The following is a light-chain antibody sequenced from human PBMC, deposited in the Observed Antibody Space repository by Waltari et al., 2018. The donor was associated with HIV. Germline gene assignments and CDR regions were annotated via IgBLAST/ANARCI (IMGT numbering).Light chain of an antibody. CDR3: QQYFSSPLT. Sequence: DIVMTQSPDSLALSLGERATINSKSSRTILFPSNSKNYLAWYQQKPGQSPKLLIYWASTRESGVPDRFSGGGSGTNFTLTISSLQTEDVAVYYCQQYFSSPLTFGGGTRVEIK. J-gene: IGKJ4*01. CDR1: RTILFPSNSKNY. CDR2: WAS. V-gene: IGKV4-1*01.